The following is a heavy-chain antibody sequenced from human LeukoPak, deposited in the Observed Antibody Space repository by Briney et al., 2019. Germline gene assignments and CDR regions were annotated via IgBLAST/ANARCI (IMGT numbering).Heavy chain of an antibody. J-gene: IGHJ5*02. V-gene: IGHV3-21*01. CDR1: GFTFSSYN. Sequence: PGGSLRLSCAASGFTFSSYNMNWVRQAPGKGLEWVSSISSSSSYIYYADSVKGRFTISRDNAKHSLYLQMNSPRAEDTAVYYCARRKSDWFDPWGQGTLVTVSS. CDR2: ISSSSSYI. CDR3: ARRKSDWFDP.